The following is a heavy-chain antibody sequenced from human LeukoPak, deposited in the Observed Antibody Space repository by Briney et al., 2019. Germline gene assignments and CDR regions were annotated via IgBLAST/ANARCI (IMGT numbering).Heavy chain of an antibody. J-gene: IGHJ4*02. Sequence: PGGSLRLSWAASGFTFSSYWMSWVRQAPGKGLEWVANIKQDGSERYYVDSVKGRFTISIDNAKNSLYLQMNSLRAEDTAVYYCAKERSLDHWGQGTLVTVSS. CDR3: AKERSLDH. CDR1: GFTFSSYW. CDR2: IKQDGSER. V-gene: IGHV3-7*01.